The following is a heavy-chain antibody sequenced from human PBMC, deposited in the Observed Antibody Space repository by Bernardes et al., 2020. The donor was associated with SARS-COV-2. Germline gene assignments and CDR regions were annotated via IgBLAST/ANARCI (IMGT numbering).Heavy chain of an antibody. J-gene: IGHJ6*02. Sequence: SETLSLTRTVSGGSISSYYWSWIRQPPGKGLEWIGYIYYSGSTNYNPSLKSRVTISVDTSKNQFSLKLSSLTAADTAVYYCARDQRTSEYSSGWYNYYYYGMDVWGQGTTVTVSS. CDR3: ARDQRTSEYSSGWYNYYYYGMDV. V-gene: IGHV4-59*01. CDR2: IYYSGST. CDR1: GGSISSYY. D-gene: IGHD6-19*01.